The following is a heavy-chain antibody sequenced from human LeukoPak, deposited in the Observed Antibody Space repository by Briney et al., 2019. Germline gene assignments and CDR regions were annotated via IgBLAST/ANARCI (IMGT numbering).Heavy chain of an antibody. D-gene: IGHD3-9*01. CDR2: ISYDGSNK. J-gene: IGHJ6*02. V-gene: IGHV3-30-3*01. Sequence: GGSLRLSCAASGFTFSSYAMHWVRQAPGKGLEWVAVISYDGSNKYYADSVKGRFTISRDSAKNSLYLQMNSLRAEDTAEYYCARDQIESWLGRYYYGMDVWGQGTTVTVSS. CDR1: GFTFSSYA. CDR3: ARDQIESWLGRYYYGMDV.